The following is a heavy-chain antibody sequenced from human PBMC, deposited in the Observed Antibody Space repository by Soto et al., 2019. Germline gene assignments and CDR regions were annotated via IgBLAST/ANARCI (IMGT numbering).Heavy chain of an antibody. Sequence: EVQLVESGGGLVQPGGSLRLSCAASGFTVSSNYMSWVRQAPVKGLEWVSVIYSGGSTYYADSVKGSFTISRDNSKNTLYLQMNSMRAEDTAVYYCARDMVRGLYPEYFQHWCQGALVPVSS. J-gene: IGHJ1*01. D-gene: IGHD3-10*01. V-gene: IGHV3-66*01. CDR3: ARDMVRGLYPEYFQH. CDR1: GFTVSSNY. CDR2: IYSGGST.